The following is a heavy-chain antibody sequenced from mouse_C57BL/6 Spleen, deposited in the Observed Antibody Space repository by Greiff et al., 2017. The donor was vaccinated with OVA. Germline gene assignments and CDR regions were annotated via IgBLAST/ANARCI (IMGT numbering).Heavy chain of an antibody. V-gene: IGHV1-26*01. J-gene: IGHJ4*01. CDR3: ARWDYGSSYADY. CDR1: GYTFTDYY. Sequence: EVQLQQSGPELVKPGASVKISCKASGYTFTDYYMNWVKQSHGKSLEWIGDINPNNGGTSYNQKFKGKATLTVDKSSSTAYMELRSLTSEDSAVYYCARWDYGSSYADYWGQGTSVTVSS. CDR2: INPNNGGT. D-gene: IGHD1-1*01.